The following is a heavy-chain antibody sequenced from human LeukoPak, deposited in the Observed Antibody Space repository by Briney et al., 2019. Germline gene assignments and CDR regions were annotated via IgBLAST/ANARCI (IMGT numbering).Heavy chain of an antibody. CDR3: ASGSSGSHSGYEYYFDY. D-gene: IGHD5-12*01. CDR2: FDREDNKS. CDR1: GYSLTELS. J-gene: IGHJ4*02. Sequence: ASVKVSCKVSGYSLTELSMYWVRQAPGKGLEWMGGFDREDNKSMYAQKFEGRLSITEDTSTETVYMELSSLRSEDTAVYYCASGSSGSHSGYEYYFDYWGQGTLVTVSS. V-gene: IGHV1-24*01.